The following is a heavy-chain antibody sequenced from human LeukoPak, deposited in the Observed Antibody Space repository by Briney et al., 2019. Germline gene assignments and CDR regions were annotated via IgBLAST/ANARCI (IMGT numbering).Heavy chain of an antibody. Sequence: SETLSLTCTVSSGSFSSGTYYGTWIRQPAGKGLEWIGRIYSTGNTHYNPSLKSRVTISVDTSKNQFSLKLSSVTAADTAVYYCARLKWFGELFPYYFDYWGQGTLVTVSS. CDR2: IYSTGNT. CDR3: ARLKWFGELFPYYFDY. V-gene: IGHV4-61*02. J-gene: IGHJ4*02. D-gene: IGHD3-10*01. CDR1: SGSFSSGTYY.